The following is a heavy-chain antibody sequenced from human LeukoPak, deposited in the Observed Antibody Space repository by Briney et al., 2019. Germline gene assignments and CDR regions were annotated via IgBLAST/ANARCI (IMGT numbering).Heavy chain of an antibody. V-gene: IGHV1-2*02. CDR1: GYTFTGYY. J-gene: IGHJ5*02. D-gene: IGHD3-22*01. Sequence: ASVKASCKASGYTFTGYYMHWVRQAPGQGLEWMGWINPNSGGTNYAQKFQGRVTMTRDTSISTAYMELSRLRSDDTAVYYCARTYYYDSSGYYFLSWFDPWGQGTLVTVSS. CDR2: INPNSGGT. CDR3: ARTYYYDSSGYYFLSWFDP.